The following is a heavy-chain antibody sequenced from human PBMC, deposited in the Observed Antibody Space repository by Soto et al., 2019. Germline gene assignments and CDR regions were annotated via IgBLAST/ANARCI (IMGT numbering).Heavy chain of an antibody. Sequence: QATLKESGPVLVKPTETLTLTCTVSGFSLSNARMGVSWIRQPPGKALEWLAHIFSNDEKSYSTSLKSRLTISKDTSKSQVVLTMTNMDPVDTATYYCARIPGYSSSWYPAWYFDYWGQGTLVTVSS. CDR2: IFSNDEK. V-gene: IGHV2-26*01. J-gene: IGHJ4*02. CDR1: GFSLSNARMG. CDR3: ARIPGYSSSWYPAWYFDY. D-gene: IGHD6-13*01.